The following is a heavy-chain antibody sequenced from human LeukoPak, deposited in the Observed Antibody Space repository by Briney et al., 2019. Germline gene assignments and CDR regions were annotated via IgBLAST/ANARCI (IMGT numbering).Heavy chain of an antibody. CDR1: GFTFTSSA. D-gene: IGHD6-13*01. CDR2: IVVGSGNT. V-gene: IGHV1-58*01. CDR3: AADLLGAAAYS. Sequence: SVKVSCKASGFTFTSSAVQWVRQARGQRLEWIGWIVVGSGNTHYAQNFQERVTITRDMSTSTAYMELSSLGSGDTAVYYCAADLLGAAAYSWGQGTLVTVSS. J-gene: IGHJ5*02.